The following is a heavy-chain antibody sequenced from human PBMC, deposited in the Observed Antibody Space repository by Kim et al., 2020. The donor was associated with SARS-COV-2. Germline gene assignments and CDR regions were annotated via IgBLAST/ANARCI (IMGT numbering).Heavy chain of an antibody. CDR1: GFTFSSYW. D-gene: IGHD4-17*01. V-gene: IGHV3-74*01. Sequence: GGSLRLSCAASGFTFSSYWMHWVRQAPGKGLVWVSRINSDGSSTTYADTVTGRFTISRDNAKNTLYLQMNSLRAEDSAVYYFLRGTGAYGDWDYWGQGTLVTVSS. J-gene: IGHJ4*02. CDR2: INSDGSST. CDR3: LRGTGAYGDWDY.